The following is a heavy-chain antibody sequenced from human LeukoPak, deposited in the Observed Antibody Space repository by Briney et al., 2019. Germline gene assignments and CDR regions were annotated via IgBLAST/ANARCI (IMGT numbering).Heavy chain of an antibody. CDR3: AREAAGSGSYYRNYYYYYYMDV. V-gene: IGHV3-7*01. D-gene: IGHD3-10*01. CDR1: GLTFSIHW. CDR2: INQDGSDK. J-gene: IGHJ6*03. Sequence: GGSLRLSCAASGLTFSIHWMNWVRQAPGKGLECVANINQDGSDKYYVDSVKGRFTISRDNTKNSLYLQMNSLRAEDTAVYYCAREAAGSGSYYRNYYYYYYMDVWGKGTTVTVSS.